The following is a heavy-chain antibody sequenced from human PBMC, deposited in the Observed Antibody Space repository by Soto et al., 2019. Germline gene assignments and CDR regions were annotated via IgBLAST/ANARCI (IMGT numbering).Heavy chain of an antibody. J-gene: IGHJ5*02. D-gene: IGHD3-9*01. CDR3: ARDLYYDILTGLNWFDP. CDR1: GYSISSGYY. CDR2: IYHSGST. Sequence: SETLSLTCAVSGYSISSGYYLGLILQPPGKGLEWIGSIYHSGSTYYNPSLKSRVTISVDTSKNQFSLKLSSVTAADTAVYYCARDLYYDILTGLNWFDPWGQGTLVTVSS. V-gene: IGHV4-38-2*02.